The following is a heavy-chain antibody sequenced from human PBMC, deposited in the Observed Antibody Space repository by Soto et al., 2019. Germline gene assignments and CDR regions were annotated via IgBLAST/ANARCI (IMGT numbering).Heavy chain of an antibody. CDR1: GFSFDDYA. V-gene: IGHV3-9*01. D-gene: IGHD2-8*02. Sequence: EVQVVESGGGLVQPGRSLRLSCGASGFSFDDYAMHWVRQAAGKGLEWVSGISWNSGNIGYADSVKGRFTISRDNAKHSLYLQMNRLRAEDTALYYCAKSTGGTANDMGVWGQGTTVTVSS. J-gene: IGHJ6*02. CDR2: ISWNSGNI. CDR3: AKSTGGTANDMGV.